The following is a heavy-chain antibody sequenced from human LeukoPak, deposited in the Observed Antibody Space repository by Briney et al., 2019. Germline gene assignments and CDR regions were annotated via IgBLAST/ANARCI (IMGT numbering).Heavy chain of an antibody. V-gene: IGHV3-66*01. CDR2: IFSHGET. Sequence: TGGSLRLSCAASGFTFSSYSMNWVRQAPGKGLEWVSLIFSHGETSYADSVKGRFTISRDNSKNTLYLQMNGLRVEDTAVYYCARDPPAVSINTYAWGQGTLVTVSS. D-gene: IGHD2-8*01. CDR3: ARDPPAVSINTYA. J-gene: IGHJ4*02. CDR1: GFTFSSYS.